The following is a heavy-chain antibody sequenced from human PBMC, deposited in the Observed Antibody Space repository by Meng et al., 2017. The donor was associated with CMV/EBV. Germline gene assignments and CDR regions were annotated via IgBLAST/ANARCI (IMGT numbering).Heavy chain of an antibody. CDR1: RFTFSDST. CDR3: VAPSCSSTNCYAADF. J-gene: IGHJ4*02. CDR2: IRNKANNYAT. D-gene: IGHD2-2*01. V-gene: IGHV3-73*01. Sequence: GESLKISCAASRFTFSDSTMHWVRQASGKGLEWVGHIRNKANNYATAYAASVKGRFTISRDDSSSTTYLQLSSVKADDTAVYYCVAPSCSSTNCYAADFWGQGTLVTVSS.